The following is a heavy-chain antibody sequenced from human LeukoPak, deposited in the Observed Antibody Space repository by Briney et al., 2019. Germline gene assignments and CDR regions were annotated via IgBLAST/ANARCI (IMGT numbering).Heavy chain of an antibody. J-gene: IGHJ4*02. D-gene: IGHD2-2*01. CDR1: GFTFSSYA. V-gene: IGHV3-64*01. CDR2: ITSDGART. CDR3: ARRYCTSSSCYGNTFYFDY. Sequence: SGGSLRLSRAASGFTFSSYAMHWVRQASGKGLEYVSAITSDGARTYYANSVRGRFTISRDNSKNTLYLQMGGLKAEDMAVYYCARRYCTSSSCYGNTFYFDYWGQGTLVTVSS.